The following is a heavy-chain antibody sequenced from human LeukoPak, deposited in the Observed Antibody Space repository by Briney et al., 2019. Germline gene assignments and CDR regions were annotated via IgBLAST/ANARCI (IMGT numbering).Heavy chain of an antibody. CDR3: ARGSYYMDV. J-gene: IGHJ6*03. V-gene: IGHV3-48*01. Sequence: GGSLRLSCAGSGFTFSTYSVNWVRQAPGKGLEWLSYITSGSSTIYYADSVKGRFTISRDNAKSSLYLQMNSLGAEDTAVYFCARGSYYMDVWGKGTTVTVSS. CDR2: ITSGSSTI. CDR1: GFTFSTYS.